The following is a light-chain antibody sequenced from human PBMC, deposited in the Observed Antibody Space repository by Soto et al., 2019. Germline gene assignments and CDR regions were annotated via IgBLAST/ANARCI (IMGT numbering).Light chain of an antibody. J-gene: IGKJ1*01. CDR1: QSISSK. V-gene: IGKV3-15*01. Sequence: EIVMTQSPATLSVSQGEGTTLSCRASQSISSKLAWYQHKPGQAPRLLIYGASTRATGVPARFFGSGSGTEFTLTISSLQSEDLAVYYCQDYNDWRWTFGQGTKVEIK. CDR3: QDYNDWRWT. CDR2: GAS.